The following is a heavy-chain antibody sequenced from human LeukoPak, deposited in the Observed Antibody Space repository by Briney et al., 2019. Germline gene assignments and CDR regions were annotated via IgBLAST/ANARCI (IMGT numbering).Heavy chain of an antibody. V-gene: IGHV3-11*05. CDR3: ARVAMLGYCSGGSCQYYDY. Sequence: PGGSLRLSCAASGFTFSDYYMSWIRQAPGKGLEWVSYISSSSSYTNYADSVKGRFTISRDNAKNSLYLQMNSLRAEDTAVYYCARVAMLGYCSGGSCQYYDYWGQGTLVTVSS. J-gene: IGHJ4*02. D-gene: IGHD2-15*01. CDR2: ISSSSSYT. CDR1: GFTFSDYY.